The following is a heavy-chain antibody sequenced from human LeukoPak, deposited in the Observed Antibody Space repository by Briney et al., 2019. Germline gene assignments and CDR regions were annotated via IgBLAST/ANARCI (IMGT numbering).Heavy chain of an antibody. V-gene: IGHV3-48*02. CDR2: ISSSSSTI. D-gene: IGHD3-22*01. CDR1: GFTFSSHS. J-gene: IGHJ5*02. Sequence: GGSLRLSCAASGFTFSSHSMNWVRQAPGKGLEWISYISSSSSTIYSADSVKGRFTISRDNAKNSLYLQMNSLRDEDTAVYYCARRGYGSSGYTNWFDPWGRGTLVTVSS. CDR3: ARRGYGSSGYTNWFDP.